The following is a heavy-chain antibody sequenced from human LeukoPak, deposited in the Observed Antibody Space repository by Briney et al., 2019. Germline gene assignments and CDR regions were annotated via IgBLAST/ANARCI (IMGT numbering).Heavy chain of an antibody. CDR2: IYTSGST. V-gene: IGHV4-4*07. Sequence: SETLSLTCTVSGGSISSYYWSWIRQPAGKGLEWIGRIYTSGSTNYNPSLKSRVTMSVDTSKNQFSLKLSSVTAADTAVYYCARGDSSWSPRCFDYWGQGTLVTVSS. J-gene: IGHJ4*02. D-gene: IGHD6-13*01. CDR3: ARGDSSWSPRCFDY. CDR1: GGSISSYY.